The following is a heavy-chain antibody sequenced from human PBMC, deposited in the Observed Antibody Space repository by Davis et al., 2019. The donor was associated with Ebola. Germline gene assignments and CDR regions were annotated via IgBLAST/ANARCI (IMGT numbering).Heavy chain of an antibody. D-gene: IGHD1-26*01. CDR3: ARVTNFSGNIDN. CDR2: IYYSGST. CDR1: GGSISSYY. Sequence: PSETLSLTCTVSGGSISSYYWTWIRQPPGKGLEWIGYIYYSGSTNYNPSLKSRVTISLDTSKNQFSLNLSSVTAAGTAVYYCARVTNFSGNIDNWGQGTLVTVSS. J-gene: IGHJ4*02. V-gene: IGHV4-59*01.